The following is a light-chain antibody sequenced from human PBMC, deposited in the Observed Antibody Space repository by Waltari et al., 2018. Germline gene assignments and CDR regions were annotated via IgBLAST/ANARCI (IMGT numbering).Light chain of an antibody. CDR1: GSNTGAGYD. V-gene: IGLV1-40*01. J-gene: IGLJ3*02. Sequence: QSVLTQPPSVSGAPGQRVTISCTGSGSNTGAGYDVPWYQHLPRAAPNPLIYGSSSRPLGVPDRFFGSTSGTSASLAIAGLQAEDEGDYYCQSYDTSLSVVFGGGTKLTVL. CDR3: QSYDTSLSVV. CDR2: GSS.